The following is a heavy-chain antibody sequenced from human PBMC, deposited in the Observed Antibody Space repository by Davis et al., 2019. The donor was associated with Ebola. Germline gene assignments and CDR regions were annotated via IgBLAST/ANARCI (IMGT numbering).Heavy chain of an antibody. CDR3: ARVWGADIVVVPAAQRYWYFDL. CDR2: ISSSGSTI. CDR1: GFTFSSYE. V-gene: IGHV3-48*03. Sequence: GESLKISCAASGFTFSSYEMNWVRQAPGKGLEWVSYISSSGSTIYYADSVKGRFTISRDNAKNSLYLQMNSLRAEDTAVYYCARVWGADIVVVPAAQRYWYFDLWGRGTLVTVSS. J-gene: IGHJ2*01. D-gene: IGHD2-2*01.